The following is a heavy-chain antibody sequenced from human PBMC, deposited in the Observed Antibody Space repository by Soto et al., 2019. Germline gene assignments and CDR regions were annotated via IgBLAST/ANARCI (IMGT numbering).Heavy chain of an antibody. CDR1: GFTFNNYA. V-gene: IGHV3-23*01. CDR2: ISSSDTT. Sequence: PGGSLRLSCAASGFTFNNYAMSWVRQTPGKGMEWVSTISSSDTTYYADSVKGRFTISRDNSKNTLYLQMDSLRAEDTAVYYCARNFLWFGELFCFDSWGQGTLVTVS. J-gene: IGHJ4*02. D-gene: IGHD3-10*01. CDR3: ARNFLWFGELFCFDS.